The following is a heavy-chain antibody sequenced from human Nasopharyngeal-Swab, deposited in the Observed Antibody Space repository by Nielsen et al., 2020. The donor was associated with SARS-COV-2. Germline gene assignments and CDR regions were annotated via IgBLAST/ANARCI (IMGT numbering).Heavy chain of an antibody. D-gene: IGHD3-16*01. Sequence: GESLKISCAASGFNVTRFGMHWVRQAPGKGLQWMASISYDGTIQYYADSVKGRFTISRDNAKNTVYLQMNSLRGGDTAVYYCTRVDVHDAFDMWGQGTMVTVSS. CDR3: TRVDVHDAFDM. CDR2: ISYDGTIQ. CDR1: GFNVTRFG. J-gene: IGHJ3*02. V-gene: IGHV3-30*03.